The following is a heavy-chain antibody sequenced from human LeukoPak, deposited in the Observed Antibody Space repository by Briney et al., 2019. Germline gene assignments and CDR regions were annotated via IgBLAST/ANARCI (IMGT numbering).Heavy chain of an antibody. V-gene: IGHV3-30*03. CDR3: ARGSTYYYGSGVH. CDR2: ISYDGSNK. Sequence: GGSLRLSCAASGFTFSSYGMHWVRQAPGKGLEWVAVISYDGSNKYYADSVKGRFTISRDNAKNSLYLQMNSLRAEDTAVYYCARGSTYYYGSGVHWGQGTLVTVSS. J-gene: IGHJ4*02. CDR1: GFTFSSYG. D-gene: IGHD3-10*01.